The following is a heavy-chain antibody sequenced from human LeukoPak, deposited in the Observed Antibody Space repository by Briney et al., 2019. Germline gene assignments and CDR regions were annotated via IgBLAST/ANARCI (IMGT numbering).Heavy chain of an antibody. CDR3: ARRRFPIAAGGTGRSWFDP. J-gene: IGHJ5*02. V-gene: IGHV5-51*01. CDR2: IYPGDSDT. D-gene: IGHD6-13*01. Sequence: GESLKISCKGSGYSFTSYWIGWVRQMPGKGLEWMGIIYPGDSDTRYSPSFQGQVTISADKSISTAYLQWSSLKASDTAMYYCARRRFPIAAGGTGRSWFDPWGQGTLVTVSS. CDR1: GYSFTSYW.